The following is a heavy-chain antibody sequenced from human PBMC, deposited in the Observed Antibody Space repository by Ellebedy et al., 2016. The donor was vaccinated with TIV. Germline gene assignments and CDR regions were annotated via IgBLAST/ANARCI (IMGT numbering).Heavy chain of an antibody. CDR2: INPNSDGT. Sequence: ASVKVSXXASGYTFTGYFMHWVRQAPGQGLEWMGWINPNSDGTNYAQKFQGRVTMTSDTSISTAYMELNRLNSDDTAVYYCARDPGVGDVNNWFNPWGQGTRVTVSP. V-gene: IGHV1-2*02. CDR1: GYTFTGYF. D-gene: IGHD3-10*01. J-gene: IGHJ5*02. CDR3: ARDPGVGDVNNWFNP.